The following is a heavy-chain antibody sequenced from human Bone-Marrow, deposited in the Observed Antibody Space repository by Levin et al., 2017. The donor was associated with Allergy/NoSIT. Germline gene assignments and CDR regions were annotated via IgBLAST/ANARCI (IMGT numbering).Heavy chain of an antibody. CDR1: GFSLSTYEEA. V-gene: IGHV2-5*02. Sequence: ASGPTLVKPPQTLTLTCTFSGFSLSTYEEAVGWFRQPPGKPLEWLALIYWDDDKRFTPSLRNRLTVSKDTSENQVVLTMTNVDTEDTATYYCVHKYDLWGQGIRVAASS. J-gene: IGHJ4*02. CDR3: VHKYDL. D-gene: IGHD3-3*01. CDR2: IYWDDDK.